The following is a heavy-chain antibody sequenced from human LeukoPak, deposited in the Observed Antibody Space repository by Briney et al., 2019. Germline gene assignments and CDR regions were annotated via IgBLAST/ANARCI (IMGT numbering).Heavy chain of an antibody. J-gene: IGHJ6*03. CDR3: ARGMVVKFPYMDV. D-gene: IGHD3-22*01. CDR2: ISHRGRT. Sequence: SETLSLTCAVYGESFSAISWNWLRQSPGRGLEWIGEISHRGRTTYNPSLNSRVIISVDASKNQFSLNLTSVTTAVTAVYYCARGMVVKFPYMDVWGQGATVTVSS. CDR1: GESFSAIS. V-gene: IGHV4-34*01.